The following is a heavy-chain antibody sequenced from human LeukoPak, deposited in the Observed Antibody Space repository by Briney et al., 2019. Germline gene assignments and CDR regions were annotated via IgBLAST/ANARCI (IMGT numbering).Heavy chain of an antibody. V-gene: IGHV3-23*01. CDR3: ATGPPKYYAARSHYWYFDL. J-gene: IGHJ2*01. Sequence: GGSLRLSCAASGFTFSSYAMSWVRQAPGKGLEWVSAISGSGGSTYYADSVKGRFTISRDNSKNTLYLQMNSLRAEDTAVYYCATGPPKYYAARSHYWYFDLWGRGTLVTVSS. CDR2: ISGSGGST. D-gene: IGHD2/OR15-2a*01. CDR1: GFTFSSYA.